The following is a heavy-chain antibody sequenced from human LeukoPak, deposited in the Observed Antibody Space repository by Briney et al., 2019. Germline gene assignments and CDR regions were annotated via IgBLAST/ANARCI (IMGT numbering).Heavy chain of an antibody. CDR3: AKIVYDVYAFDI. CDR2: ISGSGGST. J-gene: IGHJ3*02. D-gene: IGHD5/OR15-5a*01. CDR1: GFTFSSYG. V-gene: IGHV3-23*01. Sequence: GGSLRLSCAASGFTFSSYGMSWVRQAPGRGLEWVSAISGSGGSTYYADSVKGRFTISRDNSKNTLYLQMNSLRAEDTAVYYCAKIVYDVYAFDIWGQGTMVTVSS.